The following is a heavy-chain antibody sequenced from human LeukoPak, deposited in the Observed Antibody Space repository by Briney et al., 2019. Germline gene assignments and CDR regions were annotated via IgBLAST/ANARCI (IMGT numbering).Heavy chain of an antibody. V-gene: IGHV3-72*01. D-gene: IGHD3-3*01. Sequence: GGSLRLSCAASGFTFRDHYMDWVRQAPGKGLKWVGRTRNKNHSSDTEYAASVKGRFTISRDDSKTSLYLQMNSLKTEDTAVYYCARGDDFWSGYLFDYWGQGTLVTVSS. J-gene: IGHJ4*02. CDR3: ARGDDFWSGYLFDY. CDR1: GFTFRDHY. CDR2: TRNKNHSSDT.